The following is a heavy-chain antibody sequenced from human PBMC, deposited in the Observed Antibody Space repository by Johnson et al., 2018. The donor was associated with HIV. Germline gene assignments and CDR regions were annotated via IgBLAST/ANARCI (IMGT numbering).Heavy chain of an antibody. CDR3: ARARAGAFDI. J-gene: IGHJ3*02. V-gene: IGHV3-66*02. CDR2: IFTVGDV. D-gene: IGHD6-19*01. CDR1: GITVSSNY. Sequence: VQLVESGGGLAQPGGSLRLSCAASGITVSSNYMSWVRQAPGKGLEWVSVIFTVGDVYYADSVKGRFTISRDNSKNTLYLQMNNLGAEETAIFYCARARAGAFDIWGQGTMVTVSS.